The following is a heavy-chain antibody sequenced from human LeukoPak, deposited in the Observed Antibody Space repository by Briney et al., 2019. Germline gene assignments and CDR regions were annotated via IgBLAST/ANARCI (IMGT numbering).Heavy chain of an antibody. Sequence: GGSLRLSCAASGFTFSSYAMSWVRQAPGRGLEWVANIKQDGSEKYYVDSVKGRFTISRDNAKNSLYLQMNSLRAEDTAVYYCARALRFLGTQFDYWGQGTLVTVSS. J-gene: IGHJ4*02. CDR1: GFTFSSYA. CDR2: IKQDGSEK. CDR3: ARALRFLGTQFDY. D-gene: IGHD3-3*01. V-gene: IGHV3-7*01.